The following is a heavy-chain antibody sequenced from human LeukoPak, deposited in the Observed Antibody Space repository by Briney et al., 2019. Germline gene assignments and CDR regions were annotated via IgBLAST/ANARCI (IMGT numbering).Heavy chain of an antibody. Sequence: SETLSLTCAVYGGSFSGYYWSWIRQPPGKGLEWIGEINHSGSTNYNPSLKSRVTISVDTSKNQFSLKLSSVTAADTAVYYCARGALWRYSYGDFDYWGQGTLVTVSS. D-gene: IGHD5-18*01. CDR1: GGSFSGYY. J-gene: IGHJ4*02. V-gene: IGHV4-34*01. CDR2: INHSGST. CDR3: ARGALWRYSYGDFDY.